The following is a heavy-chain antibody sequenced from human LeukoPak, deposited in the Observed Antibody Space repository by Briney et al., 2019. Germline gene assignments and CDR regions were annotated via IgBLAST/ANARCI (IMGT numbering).Heavy chain of an antibody. D-gene: IGHD1-26*01. V-gene: IGHV5-51*01. CDR3: ARVEGGTRVDY. CDR1: GYSFSNYW. CDR2: IYAGDSDT. J-gene: IGHJ4*02. Sequence: GESLKISCKGSGYSFSNYWIGWVRQVPGKGLEWMGIIYAGDSDTRYSPSFQGQVTISADKSISTAYLEWSSLRASDTAMYYCARVEGGTRVDYWGQGTLVTVFS.